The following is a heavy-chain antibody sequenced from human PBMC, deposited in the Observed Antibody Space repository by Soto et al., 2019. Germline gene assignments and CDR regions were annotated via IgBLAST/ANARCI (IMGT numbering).Heavy chain of an antibody. D-gene: IGHD3-10*01. V-gene: IGHV4-59*01. CDR1: GGSISSYY. Sequence: QVQLQESGPGLVKPSETLSLTCTVSGGSISSYYWSWIRQPPGKGLEWIGYISYSGSTNYNASLKSPVTISVDTSNNQFSLKLTSVTTADTAVYYCARNYGSGSTWGYWGQGTLVTVSS. CDR2: ISYSGST. J-gene: IGHJ4*02. CDR3: ARNYGSGSTWGY.